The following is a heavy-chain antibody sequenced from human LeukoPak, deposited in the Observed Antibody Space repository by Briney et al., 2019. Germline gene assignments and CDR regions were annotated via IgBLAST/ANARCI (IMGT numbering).Heavy chain of an antibody. J-gene: IGHJ6*03. Sequence: ESGGSLRLSCAASGFTFSSYAMNWVRQAPGKGLEWVSSISSSSSYIYYADSVKGRFTISRDNAKNSLYLQMNSLRAEDTAVYYCAKDYYGSGTSLWYYYYMDVWGKGTTVTISS. D-gene: IGHD3-10*01. CDR3: AKDYYGSGTSLWYYYYMDV. V-gene: IGHV3-21*01. CDR1: GFTFSSYA. CDR2: ISSSSSYI.